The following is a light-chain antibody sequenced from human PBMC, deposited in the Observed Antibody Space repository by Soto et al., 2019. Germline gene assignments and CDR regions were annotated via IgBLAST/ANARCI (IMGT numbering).Light chain of an antibody. CDR3: LQDYNSPYT. J-gene: IGKJ2*01. CDR1: QGIKND. Sequence: AIQMTQSPSSLSASVGDRVTITCRASQGIKNDVAWYQQKPGKAPKLLIYASSSLQSGVPPRFSGSGSGTDFTLTISSLQPEDFATYYCLQDYNSPYTFGQGTKLEIK. V-gene: IGKV1-6*01. CDR2: ASS.